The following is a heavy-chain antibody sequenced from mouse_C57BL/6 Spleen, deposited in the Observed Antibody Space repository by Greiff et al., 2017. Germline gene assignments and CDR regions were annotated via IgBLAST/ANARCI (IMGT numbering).Heavy chain of an antibody. CDR1: GYAFSSSW. CDR2: IYPGDGDT. CDR3: ARYTTVPFDY. Sequence: QVQLQQSGPELVKPGASVKISCKASGYAFSSSWMNWVKQRPGKGLEWIGRIYPGDGDTNYNGKFKGKATLTADKSSSTAYMQLSSLTSEDSAVYFCARYTTVPFDYWGQGTTLTVSS. J-gene: IGHJ2*01. D-gene: IGHD1-1*01. V-gene: IGHV1-82*01.